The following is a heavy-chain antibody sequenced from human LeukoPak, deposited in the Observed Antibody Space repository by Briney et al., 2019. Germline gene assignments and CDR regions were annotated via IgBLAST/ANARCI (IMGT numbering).Heavy chain of an antibody. CDR2: IWYDGSNK. CDR1: GFTFSSYG. J-gene: IGHJ3*02. CDR3: ARDRNAFDI. Sequence: GGSLRLSRAASGFTFSSYGMHWVRQAPGKGLEWVAVIWYDGSNKYYADSVKGRFTISRDNSKNALYLQMNSLRAEDTAVYYCARDRNAFDIWGQGTMVTVSS. V-gene: IGHV3-33*01.